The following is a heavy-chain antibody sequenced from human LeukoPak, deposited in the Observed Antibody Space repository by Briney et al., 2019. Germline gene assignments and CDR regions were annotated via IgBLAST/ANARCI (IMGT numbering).Heavy chain of an antibody. Sequence: GGSLRLSCAASGFTFSDYNMNWVRQAPGKGLEWVSSITSSSSYIYYADSVKGRFTISRDNAKNSLYLQMNSLRAEDTAVYYCARDSGYYDSSGYYIYYYYYYMDVWGKGTTVTVSS. CDR1: GFTFSDYN. CDR2: ITSSSSYI. J-gene: IGHJ6*03. CDR3: ARDSGYYDSSGYYIYYYYYYMDV. D-gene: IGHD3-22*01. V-gene: IGHV3-21*01.